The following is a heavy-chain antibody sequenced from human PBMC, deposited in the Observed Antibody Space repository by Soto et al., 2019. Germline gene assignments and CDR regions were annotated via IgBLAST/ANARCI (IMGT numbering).Heavy chain of an antibody. CDR2: IYYSGST. CDR3: AREIVTTVTPYFDY. V-gene: IGHV4-30-4*01. Sequence: SETLSLTCAVYGGSFSGYYWSWIRQPPGKGLEWIGYIYYSGSTYYNPSLKSRVTVSVDTSKNQFSLKLSSVTAADTAVYYCAREIVTTVTPYFDYWGQGTLVTVSS. D-gene: IGHD4-4*01. CDR1: GGSFSGYY. J-gene: IGHJ4*02.